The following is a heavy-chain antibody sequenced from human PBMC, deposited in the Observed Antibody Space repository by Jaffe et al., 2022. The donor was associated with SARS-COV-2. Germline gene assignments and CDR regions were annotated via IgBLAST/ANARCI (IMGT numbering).Heavy chain of an antibody. V-gene: IGHV3-30*18. D-gene: IGHD6-19*01. CDR1: GFTFSSYG. Sequence: QVQLVESGGGVVQPGRSLRLSCAASGFTFSSYGMHWVRQAPGKGLEWVAVISYDGSNKYYADSVKGRFTISRDNSKNTLYLQMNSLRAEDTAVYYCAKDGEWAVAGTSRWDFDYWGQGTLVTVSS. CDR3: AKDGEWAVAGTSRWDFDY. J-gene: IGHJ4*02. CDR2: ISYDGSNK.